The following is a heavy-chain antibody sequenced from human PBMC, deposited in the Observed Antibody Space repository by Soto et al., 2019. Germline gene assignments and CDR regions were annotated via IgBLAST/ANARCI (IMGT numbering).Heavy chain of an antibody. CDR2: IYHSGST. V-gene: IGHV4-30-2*01. CDR3: ARGEYYYDSSGYYTPTRYFDY. D-gene: IGHD3-22*01. J-gene: IGHJ4*02. Sequence: QLQLQESGSGLVKPSQTLSLTCAVSGGSIISGGYSWSWIRQPPGKGLEWIGYIYHSGSTYYNPSLKSRVTISVDRSKNQFSLKLSSVTAADTAVYYCARGEYYYDSSGYYTPTRYFDYWGQGTLVTVSS. CDR1: GGSIISGGYS.